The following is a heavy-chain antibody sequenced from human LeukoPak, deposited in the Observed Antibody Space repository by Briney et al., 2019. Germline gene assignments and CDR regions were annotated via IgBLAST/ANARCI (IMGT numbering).Heavy chain of an antibody. CDR1: GGSISSSSYY. J-gene: IGHJ4*02. D-gene: IGHD3-16*01. Sequence: PSETLSHTCTVSGGSISSSSYYWGWIRQPPGKGLEWIGSIYYSGSTYYNPSLKSRVTISVDTSKNQFSLKLSSVTAADTAVYYCARDGPYDYVWGSLKWTFDYWGQGTLVTVSS. CDR3: ARDGPYDYVWGSLKWTFDY. CDR2: IYYSGST. V-gene: IGHV4-39*07.